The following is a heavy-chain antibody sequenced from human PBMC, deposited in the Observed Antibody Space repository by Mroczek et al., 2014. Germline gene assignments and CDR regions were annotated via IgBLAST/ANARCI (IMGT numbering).Heavy chain of an antibody. CDR3: ARSMVRGAKLSYYYYMDV. CDR2: IIPIFGTA. V-gene: IGHV1-69*01. J-gene: IGHJ6*03. CDR1: GGTFSSYA. Sequence: QVQLVESGAEVKKPGSSVKVSCKASGGTFSSYAISWVRQAPGQGLEWMGGIIPIFGTANYAQKFQGRVTITADESTSTAYMELSSLRSEDTAVYYCARSMVRGAKLSYYYYMDVWGKGTTVTVSS. D-gene: IGHD3-10*01.